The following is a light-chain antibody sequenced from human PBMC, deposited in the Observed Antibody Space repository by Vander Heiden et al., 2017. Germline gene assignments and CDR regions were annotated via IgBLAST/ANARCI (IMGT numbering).Light chain of an antibody. Sequence: EIVLTQSPATLSLSPGERATLSCRASQSISADLAWYQQKPGQAPRLLIYDASNRATGIPARFCGSGSGTDFTLTISNLEPEDFAVYYCQQRNSWPRTFGQGTKVDI. CDR1: QSISAD. CDR2: DAS. V-gene: IGKV3-11*01. J-gene: IGKJ2*01. CDR3: QQRNSWPRT.